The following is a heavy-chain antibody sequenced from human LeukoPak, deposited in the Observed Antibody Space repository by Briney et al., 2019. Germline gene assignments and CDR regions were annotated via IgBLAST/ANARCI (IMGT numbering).Heavy chain of an antibody. CDR1: GGSINSSNW. D-gene: IGHD3-10*01. CDR2: IYHSGST. J-gene: IGHJ4*02. CDR3: ARHSRSVDYGSGSYTWDY. Sequence: SGTLSLTCAVSGGSINSSNWWRWVRQPPGKGLEWIGEIYHSGSTDYNPSLKSRVTISVDKSKNQFSLKRSSVTAADTAVYYCARHSRSVDYGSGSYTWDYWGQGTLVTVSS. V-gene: IGHV4-4*02.